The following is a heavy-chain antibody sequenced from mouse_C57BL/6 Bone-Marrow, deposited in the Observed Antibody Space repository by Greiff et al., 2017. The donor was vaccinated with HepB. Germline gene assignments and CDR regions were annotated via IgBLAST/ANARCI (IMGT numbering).Heavy chain of an antibody. CDR2: INPNNGGT. J-gene: IGHJ1*03. Sequence: VQLQQSGPELVKPGASVKIPCKASGYTFTDYNMDWVKQSHGKSLEWIGDINPNNGGTIYNQKFKGKATLTVDKSSSTAYMELRSLTSEDTAVYYCARMYYGSSHWYFDVWGTGTTVTVSS. D-gene: IGHD1-1*01. CDR3: ARMYYGSSHWYFDV. CDR1: GYTFTDYN. V-gene: IGHV1-18*01.